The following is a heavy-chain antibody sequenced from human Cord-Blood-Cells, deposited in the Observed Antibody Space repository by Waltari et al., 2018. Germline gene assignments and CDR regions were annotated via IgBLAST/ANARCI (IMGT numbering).Heavy chain of an antibody. V-gene: IGHV1-3*01. CDR2: INAGNGNT. Sequence: QVQLVQSGAEVKKPGASVKVSCKASGYTFTSYAMHWVRQAPGLRLEWMGWINAGNGNTKYSQKFQGRVTITRDTSASTAYMELSSLRSEDTAVYYCARDRLIRGNESPTNWFDPWGQGTLVTVSS. D-gene: IGHD3-10*01. CDR1: GYTFTSYA. J-gene: IGHJ5*02. CDR3: ARDRLIRGNESPTNWFDP.